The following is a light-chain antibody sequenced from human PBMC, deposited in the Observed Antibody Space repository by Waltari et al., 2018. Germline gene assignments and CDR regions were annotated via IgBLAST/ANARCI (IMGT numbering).Light chain of an antibody. CDR2: ENT. J-gene: IGLJ3*02. V-gene: IGLV2-23*01. Sequence: QSALTQPASVSGSHGRANTISCAGTSRDVGSTSLVPWYRQHPVEAPRFIIFENTKRPSGVSHRFSGSKSGNTASLTISGLQAEDEADYSCCSYTLTNTWLFGGGTKLTVL. CDR3: CSYTLTNTWL. CDR1: SRDVGSTSL.